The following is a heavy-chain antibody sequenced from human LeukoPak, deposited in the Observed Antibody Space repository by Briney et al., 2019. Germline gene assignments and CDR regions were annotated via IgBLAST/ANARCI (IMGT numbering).Heavy chain of an antibody. CDR3: ARDSVDGSGTYYNDSPDY. CDR1: GFTFTTNA. V-gene: IGHV3-23*01. Sequence: QPGGSLRLSCAASGFTFTTNAMSWVRQAPGKGLEWVSAISGRTGGTYYADSVKGRFTISRDNSKSTLYLQMDSLRSDDTAVYYCARDSVDGSGTYYNDSPDYWGQGTLVTVSS. J-gene: IGHJ4*02. CDR2: ISGRTGGT. D-gene: IGHD3-10*01.